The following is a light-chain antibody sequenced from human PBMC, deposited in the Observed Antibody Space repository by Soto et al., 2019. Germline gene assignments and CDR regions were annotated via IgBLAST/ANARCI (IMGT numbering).Light chain of an antibody. CDR1: QGISSY. CDR3: QQYYSYPLT. CDR2: AAS. J-gene: IGKJ5*01. Sequence: AIRMTQSPSSFSASTGDRVTITCRASQGISSYLAWYQQKPGKAPKLLIYAASTLQSGVPSRFSGSGSGTDFTLTISCLQAEVFATYYCQQYYSYPLTFGQGTRLEIK. V-gene: IGKV1-8*01.